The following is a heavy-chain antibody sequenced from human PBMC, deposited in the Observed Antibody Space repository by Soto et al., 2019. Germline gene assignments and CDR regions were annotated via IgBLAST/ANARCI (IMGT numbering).Heavy chain of an antibody. CDR3: ARGRRSPTVYYGLDV. D-gene: IGHD1-26*01. Sequence: QVQLQESGPGLVKPSETLSLTCSVSGDSVSSYYWSWIRQPPGKGLEWIGYVYYDGSTNYNPSLETRVTISIDTSKNQVSLKWNSVTAADTAVYHCARGRRSPTVYYGLDVWGQGKTVALSS. CDR1: GDSVSSYY. J-gene: IGHJ6*02. CDR2: VYYDGST. V-gene: IGHV4-59*02.